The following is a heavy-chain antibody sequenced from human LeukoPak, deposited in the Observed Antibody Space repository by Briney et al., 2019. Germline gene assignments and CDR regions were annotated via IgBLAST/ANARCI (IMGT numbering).Heavy chain of an antibody. CDR1: GFTFTSSA. V-gene: IGHV1-58*01. J-gene: IGHJ2*01. D-gene: IGHD3-10*01. CDR3: AADRYYYGSGSYYRWYFDL. CDR2: IVVGSGNT. Sequence: SVKVSCKASGFTFTSSAVQWVRQARGQRLEWIGRIVVGSGNTNYAQKFQERVTITRDMSTSTAYMELSSLRSEDTAVYYCAADRYYYGSGSYYRWYFDLWGRGTLVTVSS.